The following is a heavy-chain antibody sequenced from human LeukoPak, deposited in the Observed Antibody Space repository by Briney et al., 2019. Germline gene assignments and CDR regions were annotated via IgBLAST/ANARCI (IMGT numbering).Heavy chain of an antibody. D-gene: IGHD2-15*01. CDR2: IYSGGST. CDR3: ALAGYQTDWFDS. CDR1: GFTVSSNY. Sequence: GGSLRLSCAASGFTVSSNYMSWVRQAPGKGLEWVSVIYSGGSTYYADSVKGRFTISRDNAKNTLYLQMNSLRAEDTAVYYCALAGYQTDWFDSWGQGTLVTVSS. V-gene: IGHV3-66*01. J-gene: IGHJ5*01.